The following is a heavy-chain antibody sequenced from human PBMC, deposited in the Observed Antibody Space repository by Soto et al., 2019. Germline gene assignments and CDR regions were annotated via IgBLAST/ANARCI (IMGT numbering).Heavy chain of an antibody. V-gene: IGHV3-30*18. D-gene: IGHD5-12*01. CDR2: ISYDGSNK. J-gene: IGHJ6*02. CDR3: AKYLMEDSGYINYYYGMDV. Sequence: GGSLRLSCAASGFTFSSYGMHWVRQAPGKGLEWVAVISYDGSNKYYADSVKGRFTISRDNSKNTLYLQMNSLRAEDTAVYYCAKYLMEDSGYINYYYGMDVWGQGTTVTVSS. CDR1: GFTFSSYG.